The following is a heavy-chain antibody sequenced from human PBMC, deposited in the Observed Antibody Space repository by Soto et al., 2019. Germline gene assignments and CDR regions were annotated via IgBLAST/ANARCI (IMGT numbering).Heavy chain of an antibody. Sequence: PSETLSLTCTVSGGSISTYYWSWIRQPPGKGLEWIGYVYYSGSTNYNPSLKSRATISVDTSKNKFSLKLSSVTAADTAVYYCVRALDMSGTSLDQWGQGTLVTVSS. CDR1: GGSISTYY. J-gene: IGHJ4*02. D-gene: IGHD2-2*03. V-gene: IGHV4-59*01. CDR2: VYYSGST. CDR3: VRALDMSGTSLDQ.